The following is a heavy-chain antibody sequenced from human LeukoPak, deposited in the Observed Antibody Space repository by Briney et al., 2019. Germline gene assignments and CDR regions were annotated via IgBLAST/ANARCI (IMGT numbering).Heavy chain of an antibody. D-gene: IGHD2-15*01. V-gene: IGHV1-18*01. Sequence: ASVKVSCKASGNTFSRFDINWVRQAAGQGLEWMGWISAYNGNTNYAQKLQGRVTMTTDTSTSTAYMELRSLRSDDTAVYYCARGRYCSGGSCYLYYFDYWGQGTLVTVSS. CDR2: ISAYNGNT. J-gene: IGHJ4*02. CDR1: GNTFSRFD. CDR3: ARGRYCSGGSCYLYYFDY.